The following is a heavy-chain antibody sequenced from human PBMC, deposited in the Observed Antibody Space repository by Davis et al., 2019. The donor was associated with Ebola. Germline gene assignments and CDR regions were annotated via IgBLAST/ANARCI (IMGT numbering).Heavy chain of an antibody. V-gene: IGHV4-31*11. CDR3: ATSERNYVDVLDI. J-gene: IGHJ3*02. CDR1: GYSINRGYY. D-gene: IGHD3-10*01. Sequence: SETLSLTCAVSGYSINRGYYWGWIRQHPGKGLEWIGYIYYSGSTYYNPSLKSRVTISVDTSKNQFSLKLTSVTAADTAVYYCATSERNYVDVLDIWGQGTIVTVSS. CDR2: IYYSGST.